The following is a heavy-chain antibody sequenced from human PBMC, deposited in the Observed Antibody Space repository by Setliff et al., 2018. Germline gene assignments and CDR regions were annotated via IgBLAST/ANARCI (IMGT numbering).Heavy chain of an antibody. CDR1: GFTFGDYA. J-gene: IGHJ4*02. V-gene: IGHV3-49*04. CDR2: VRSNSVGGTT. Sequence: PGGSLRLSCTASGFTFGDYALTWVRQAPGKGLEWVARVRSNSVGGTTEYGAPVKGRFTIARDDSKDTVYLQMNDLKTEGTGVYYCTGRTYGHQLGDYWGQGTLVTVSS. D-gene: IGHD3-10*01. CDR3: TGRTYGHQLGDY.